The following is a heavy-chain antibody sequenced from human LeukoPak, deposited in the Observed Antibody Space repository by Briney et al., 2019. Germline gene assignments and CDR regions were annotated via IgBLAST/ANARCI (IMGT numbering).Heavy chain of an antibody. Sequence: PSETLSLTCAVYGESFSAYYWNWIRQAPGKRLEWIGEIHHSGTSNYNPALKSRVHISVDPSKKQFSLKLSSVTAADTAVYYCARGPGGRSGYHPLEDYYYYYMDVWGKGTTVTVSS. J-gene: IGHJ6*03. CDR2: IHHSGTS. CDR3: ARGPGGRSGYHPLEDYYYYYMDV. V-gene: IGHV4-34*01. CDR1: GESFSAYY. D-gene: IGHD3-22*01.